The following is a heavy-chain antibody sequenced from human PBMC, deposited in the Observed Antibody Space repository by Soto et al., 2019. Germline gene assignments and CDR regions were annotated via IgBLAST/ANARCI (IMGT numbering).Heavy chain of an antibody. CDR3: ANAGASGYALFGMDV. CDR1: GFTFSSYG. V-gene: IGHV3-30*18. J-gene: IGHJ6*02. D-gene: IGHD5-12*01. CDR2: ISYDGSNK. Sequence: QVQLVESGGGVVQPGRSLRLSCAASGFTFSSYGMHWVRQAPGKGLEWVAVISYDGSNKYYADSVKGRFTISRDNSKNTLYLQMNSLRAEDTAVYYCANAGASGYALFGMDVWGQGTTVTVSS.